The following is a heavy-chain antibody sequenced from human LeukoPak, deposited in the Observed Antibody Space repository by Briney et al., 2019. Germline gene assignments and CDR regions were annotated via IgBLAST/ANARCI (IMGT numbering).Heavy chain of an antibody. CDR1: GFTFSRYA. CDR2: IGGSGDTT. CDR3: ARDGLGSGRSRMITNDY. V-gene: IGHV3-23*01. D-gene: IGHD3-10*01. Sequence: GGSLRLSCAASGFTFSRYAMSWVRQAPGKGLEWVSGIGGSGDTTYYTKSVEGRFTVSRDNSNNWLFLQMHSLRAEDTALYYCARDGLGSGRSRMITNDYWGQGTLVTVSS. J-gene: IGHJ4*02.